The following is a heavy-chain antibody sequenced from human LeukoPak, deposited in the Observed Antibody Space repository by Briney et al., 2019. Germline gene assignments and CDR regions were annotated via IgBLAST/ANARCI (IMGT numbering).Heavy chain of an antibody. J-gene: IGHJ4*02. D-gene: IGHD3-3*01. V-gene: IGHV4-30-4*08. Sequence: SETQSLTCNVSGGSISSGDYYWSWIRQPPGKGLEWIGYIYYSGSTYYNPSLKSRVTISVDTTKNQFSLKLSSVTAADTAVYYCARVGFWSGYRKRSSFDYWGQGTLVTVSS. CDR1: GGSISSGDYY. CDR2: IYYSGST. CDR3: ARVGFWSGYRKRSSFDY.